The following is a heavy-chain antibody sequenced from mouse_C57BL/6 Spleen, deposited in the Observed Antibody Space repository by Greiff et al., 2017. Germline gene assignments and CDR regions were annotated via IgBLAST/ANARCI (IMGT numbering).Heavy chain of an antibody. V-gene: IGHV1-80*01. CDR1: GYAFSSYW. Sequence: VQLQQSGAELVKPGASVKISCKASGYAFSSYWMNWVKQRPGKGLEWIGQIYPGDGDTNYNGKFKGKATLTAYKSSSTAYMQLSSLTSEDSAVYFCARGYYGSSPHFDYWGQGTTLTVSS. D-gene: IGHD1-1*01. CDR2: IYPGDGDT. J-gene: IGHJ2*01. CDR3: ARGYYGSSPHFDY.